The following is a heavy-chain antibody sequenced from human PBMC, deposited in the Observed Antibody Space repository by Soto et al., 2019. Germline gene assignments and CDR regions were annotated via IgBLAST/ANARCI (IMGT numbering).Heavy chain of an antibody. J-gene: IGHJ4*02. V-gene: IGHV1-8*01. Sequence: ASVKVSCKASGVTFTSYDIHWVRQATGQGLEWMGWINPNSGNTGYAQKFQGRVTTTGNTSISTAYMELSSLRSEDTAIYYCARIRERFGAYLYYWGQGTLVTVSS. D-gene: IGHD3-10*01. CDR1: GVTFTSYD. CDR3: ARIRERFGAYLYY. CDR2: INPNSGNT.